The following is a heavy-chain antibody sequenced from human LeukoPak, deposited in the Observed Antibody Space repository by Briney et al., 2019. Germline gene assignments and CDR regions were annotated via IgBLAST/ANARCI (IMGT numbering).Heavy chain of an antibody. Sequence: SETLSLTCAVYGGSFSDYYWTWIRQPPGKGLEWIGEINHSGSTNYNPSLKSRVTISVDTSKNQFSLKLSSVTAADTAVYYCARRYIWGSYRARRAFDIWGQGTMVTVSS. CDR1: GGSFSDYY. V-gene: IGHV4-34*01. J-gene: IGHJ3*02. CDR2: INHSGST. D-gene: IGHD3-16*02. CDR3: ARRYIWGSYRARRAFDI.